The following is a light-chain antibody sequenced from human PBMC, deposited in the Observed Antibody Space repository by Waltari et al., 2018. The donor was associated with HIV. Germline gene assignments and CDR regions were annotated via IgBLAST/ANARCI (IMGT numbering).Light chain of an antibody. CDR1: SSNIGARFD. CDR2: GNN. CDR3: QSYDSSLSGSV. V-gene: IGLV1-40*01. J-gene: IGLJ2*01. Sequence: SVLTQPPSVSGAPGQRVTISCTGSSSNIGARFDVHWYHQLPATAPKPLIYGNNNRPSGVPDRFSGSKSGTSASLAITGLQAEDEADYYCQSYDSSLSGSVFGGGTKLTVL.